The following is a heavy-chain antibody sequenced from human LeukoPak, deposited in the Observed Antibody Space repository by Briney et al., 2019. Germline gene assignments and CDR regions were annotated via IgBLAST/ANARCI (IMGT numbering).Heavy chain of an antibody. CDR2: IYYSGST. V-gene: IGHV4-39*01. D-gene: IGHD6-13*01. CDR1: GGSISSSSYY. Sequence: SETLSLTCTVSGGSISSSSYYWGWIRQPPGQGLEWIGSIYYSGSTYYNPSLKSRVTISVDTSKNQFFLKLSSVTAADTAVYYCARCEDGYSSSWYVRMTRHFDYWGQGTLVTVSS. J-gene: IGHJ4*02. CDR3: ARCEDGYSSSWYVRMTRHFDY.